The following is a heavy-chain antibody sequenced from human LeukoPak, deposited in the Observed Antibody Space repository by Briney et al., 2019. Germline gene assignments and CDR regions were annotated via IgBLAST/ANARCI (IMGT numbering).Heavy chain of an antibody. J-gene: IGHJ5*02. CDR1: GFTVSSNY. CDR3: ARATVVVPAAMRIGWFDP. D-gene: IGHD2-2*01. CDR2: IYSGGST. Sequence: PGGSLRLSCAASGFTVSSNYMSWVRQAPGKGLEWVSVIYSGGSTYYADSVKGRFTISRDNSKNTLYLQMNSLRAEDTAVYYCARATVVVPAAMRIGWFDPWGQGTLVTVSS. V-gene: IGHV3-53*01.